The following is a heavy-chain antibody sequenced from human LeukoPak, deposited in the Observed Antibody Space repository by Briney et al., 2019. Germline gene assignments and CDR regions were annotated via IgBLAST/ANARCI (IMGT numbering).Heavy chain of an antibody. CDR2: ISYDGSNK. CDR1: GFTFSSYA. CDR3: ARDPLAGDWYDY. D-gene: IGHD6-19*01. Sequence: GRSLRLSCAASGFTFSSYAMHWVRQAPGKGLEWVAVISYDGSNKYYADSVKGRFTISRDNSKNTLYLQMNSLRAEDTAVYYCARDPLAGDWYDYWGQGTLVTVSS. V-gene: IGHV3-30*04. J-gene: IGHJ4*02.